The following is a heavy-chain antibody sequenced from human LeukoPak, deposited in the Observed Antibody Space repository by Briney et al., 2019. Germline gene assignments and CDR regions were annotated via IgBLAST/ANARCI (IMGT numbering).Heavy chain of an antibody. Sequence: PGGSLRLSCAASGFTFSSYTMNWVRQAPGKGLEWVSSISSSGSHINYADSVKGRITISRDNAKNSLYLQMNSLRAEDTAVYYCAELGITMIGGVWGKGTTVTISS. CDR1: GFTFSSYT. J-gene: IGHJ6*04. D-gene: IGHD3-10*02. CDR3: AELGITMIGGV. V-gene: IGHV3-21*01. CDR2: ISSSGSHI.